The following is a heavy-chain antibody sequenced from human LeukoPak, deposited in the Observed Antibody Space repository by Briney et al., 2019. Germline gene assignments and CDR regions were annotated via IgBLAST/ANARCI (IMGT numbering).Heavy chain of an antibody. D-gene: IGHD2-15*01. J-gene: IGHJ5*02. CDR2: IYYSGSI. V-gene: IGHV4-59*01. CDR1: GDSISGYY. Sequence: SETLSLTCTVSGDSISGYYWTWIRQPPGKGLEWIGYIYYSGSINYNPSLKSRITISVDTSKNQFSLRLSSVTAADTAVYYCARHSSVVRGWFDPWGQGTLVTVSS. CDR3: ARHSSVVRGWFDP.